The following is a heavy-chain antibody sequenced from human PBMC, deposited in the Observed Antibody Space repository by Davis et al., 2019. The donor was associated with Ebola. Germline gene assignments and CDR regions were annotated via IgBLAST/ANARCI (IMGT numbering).Heavy chain of an antibody. CDR2: IYHSGST. D-gene: IGHD6-19*01. CDR3: ARRVNGYSSGWYYFDY. V-gene: IGHV4-4*02. CDR1: GGSISSSNW. Sequence: SETLSLTCAVSGGSISSSNWWSWVRQPPGKGLEWIGEIYHSGSTNYNPSLKSRVTISVDTSKNQFSLKLSSVTAADTAVYYCARRVNGYSSGWYYFDYWGQGTLVTVSS. J-gene: IGHJ4*02.